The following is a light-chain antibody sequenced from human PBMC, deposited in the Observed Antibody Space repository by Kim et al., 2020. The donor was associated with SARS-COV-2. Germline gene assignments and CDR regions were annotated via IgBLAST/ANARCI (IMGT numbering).Light chain of an antibody. J-gene: IGKJ2*01. CDR2: KAS. V-gene: IGKV1-5*03. CDR1: QSISSW. CDR3: QKYNGY. Sequence: STLSASVGDRGTITCRASQSISSWLAWYQQKPGKAPKLLIYKASSLESGVQSRFSGSGSGTEFTLTISSLQPDDFATYYCQKYNGYFGQGTKLEI.